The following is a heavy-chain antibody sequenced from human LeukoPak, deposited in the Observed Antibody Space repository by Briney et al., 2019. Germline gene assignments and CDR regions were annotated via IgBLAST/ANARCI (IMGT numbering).Heavy chain of an antibody. Sequence: SEALSLTCTVSGGSISSYYWSWIRQPPGKGLEWIGYIYYSGSTNYNPSLKSRVTISVDTSKNQFSLKLSSVTAADTAVYYCARATTVVPPDAFDIWGQGTMVTVSS. J-gene: IGHJ3*02. CDR3: ARATTVVPPDAFDI. V-gene: IGHV4-59*01. D-gene: IGHD4-23*01. CDR1: GGSISSYY. CDR2: IYYSGST.